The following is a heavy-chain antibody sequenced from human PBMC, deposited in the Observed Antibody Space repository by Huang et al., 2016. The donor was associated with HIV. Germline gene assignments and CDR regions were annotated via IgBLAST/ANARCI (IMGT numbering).Heavy chain of an antibody. D-gene: IGHD3-10*01. V-gene: IGHV4-59*01. Sequence: QVQLQESGPGLVKPSEILSLTCTVSGGSIRSYYWSWIRQPPGKGLEWIGYIYYSGSTKYNPSLKSRVTISVDTSKNQCSRKLTSVTAADAAVYYCARAPSYGTYHMDVWGLGTTVTVSS. CDR2: IYYSGST. CDR3: ARAPSYGTYHMDV. CDR1: GGSIRSYY. J-gene: IGHJ6*02.